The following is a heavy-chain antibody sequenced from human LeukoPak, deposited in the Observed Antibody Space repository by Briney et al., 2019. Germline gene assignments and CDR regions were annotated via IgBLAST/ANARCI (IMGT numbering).Heavy chain of an antibody. CDR1: GFTFSSYW. CDR2: ITQDGSEK. CDR3: ARLPYNYGRAFDI. J-gene: IGHJ3*02. V-gene: IGHV3-7*01. Sequence: GGSLRLSCAASGFTFSSYWMSSVRQAPGKGLEWVANITQDGSEKYYVDSVKGRFTISRDNAKNSLYLQMNSLRAEDTAIYYCARLPYNYGRAFDIWGQGTMVTVSS. D-gene: IGHD5-18*01.